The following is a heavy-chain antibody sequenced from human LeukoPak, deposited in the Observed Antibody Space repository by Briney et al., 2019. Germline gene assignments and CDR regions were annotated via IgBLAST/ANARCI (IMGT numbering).Heavy chain of an antibody. J-gene: IGHJ4*02. V-gene: IGHV4-39*01. CDR3: ARLGLSSRYFDY. CDR2: MYYSGST. Sequence: PSETLSLTCTVSGGSISSSSYDWGWIRQPPGKGLEWIGSMYYSGSTYYNPSLKSRFTISVDTSKTQFSLKLSSVTAADTAVYYCARLGLSSRYFDYWGQGTLVTVSS. CDR1: GGSISSSSYD. D-gene: IGHD6-13*01.